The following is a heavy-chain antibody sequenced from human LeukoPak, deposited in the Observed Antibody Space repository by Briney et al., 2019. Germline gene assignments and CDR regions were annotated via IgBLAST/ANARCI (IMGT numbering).Heavy chain of an antibody. V-gene: IGHV4-34*01. CDR3: ARHVSYYYDSSGYPSYYYYYYMDV. Sequence: RPSETLSLTCAVYGGSFSGYYWSWIRQPPGKGLEWIGEINHSGSTNYNPSLKSRVTISVDTSKNQFSLKLSSVTAADTAVYYCARHVSYYYDSSGYPSYYYYYYMDVWGKGTTVTISS. J-gene: IGHJ6*03. D-gene: IGHD3-22*01. CDR2: INHSGST. CDR1: GGSFSGYY.